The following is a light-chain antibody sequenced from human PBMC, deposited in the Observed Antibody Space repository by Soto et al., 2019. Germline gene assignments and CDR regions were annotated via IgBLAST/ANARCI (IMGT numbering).Light chain of an antibody. J-gene: IGKJ1*01. CDR1: QSVSSN. CDR2: GSS. V-gene: IGKV3D-15*01. Sequence: EILMTQHPATLSVSQGERATLSFRASQSVSSNLAWYQQKPGQAPRLLIYGSSSRATDIPDRFSGSGSGTDFTLTISTLEPEDFAIYYCQQYGYSRTFGQGTKVDI. CDR3: QQYGYSRT.